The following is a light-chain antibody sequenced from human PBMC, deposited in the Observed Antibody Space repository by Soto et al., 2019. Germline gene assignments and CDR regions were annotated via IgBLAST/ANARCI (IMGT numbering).Light chain of an antibody. Sequence: EIVLTQSPATLSLSLGERATLSCRASQSVSSYLAWYQQKPGQAPRLLIYDASNRATGIPARFSGSGTGTDFTLTISSLEPEDFAVYYSQQRSNWPPFFTFSTRTKVDIK. CDR3: QQRSNWPPFFT. J-gene: IGKJ3*01. CDR1: QSVSSY. CDR2: DAS. V-gene: IGKV3-11*01.